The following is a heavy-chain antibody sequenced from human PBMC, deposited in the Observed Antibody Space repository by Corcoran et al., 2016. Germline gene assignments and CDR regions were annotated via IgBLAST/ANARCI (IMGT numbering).Heavy chain of an antibody. CDR1: GYTFTGYY. CDR3: AGGRTYYYDSSGYHPDAFDI. V-gene: IGHV1-2*02. CDR2: INPNSGGT. Sequence: QVQLVQSGAEVKKPGASVKVSCKASGYTFTGYYMHWVRQAPGQGLEWMGWINPNSGGTNYAQKFQGRVTMTRDTSISTAYMELSRLRSGDTAVYYCAGGRTYYYDSSGYHPDAFDIWGHGTVVTVSS. J-gene: IGHJ3*02. D-gene: IGHD3-22*01.